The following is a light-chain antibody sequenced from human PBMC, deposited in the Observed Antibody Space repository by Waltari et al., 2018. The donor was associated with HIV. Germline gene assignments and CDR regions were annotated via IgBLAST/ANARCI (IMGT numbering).Light chain of an antibody. CDR2: DAS. CDR3: HQYDDWPCT. J-gene: IGKJ1*01. Sequence: DIVMTQSPAIVSVSPGERATLSCRASHSVGSKLAWYQQNPGPAPRLLRYDASIRATSVPDRFSGRGSGKEFTHTISGLQSDDFAIYCCHQYDDWPCTFGQGTKLEI. V-gene: IGKV3-15*01. CDR1: HSVGSK.